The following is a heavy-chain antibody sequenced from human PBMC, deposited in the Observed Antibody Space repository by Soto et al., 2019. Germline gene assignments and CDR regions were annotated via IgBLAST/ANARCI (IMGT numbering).Heavy chain of an antibody. D-gene: IGHD3-16*02. Sequence: QVQLQESGPGLVKPSGTLSLTCAVSSGSISSSNWWSWVRQPPGKGLEWIGEIYHSGSTNYNPSLKCRVTISVDKSKNQFSLKLSSVTAADTAVYYCARGVITFGGVIVNDYYFDYWGQGTLVTVSS. CDR3: ARGVITFGGVIVNDYYFDY. CDR1: SGSISSSNW. V-gene: IGHV4-4*02. CDR2: IYHSGST. J-gene: IGHJ4*02.